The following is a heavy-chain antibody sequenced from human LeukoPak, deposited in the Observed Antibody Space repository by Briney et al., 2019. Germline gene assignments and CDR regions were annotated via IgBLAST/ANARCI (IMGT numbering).Heavy chain of an antibody. Sequence: ASVKVSCKASGYTFTGYYMHWVRQAPGQGLEWMGWINPNSGGTNYAQKFQGRVTMTRATSISTAYMELSRLRSDDTAVYYCARKYYDFWSGYYENNWFDPWGQGTLVTVSS. CDR1: GYTFTGYY. CDR2: INPNSGGT. V-gene: IGHV1-2*02. D-gene: IGHD3-3*01. J-gene: IGHJ5*02. CDR3: ARKYYDFWSGYYENNWFDP.